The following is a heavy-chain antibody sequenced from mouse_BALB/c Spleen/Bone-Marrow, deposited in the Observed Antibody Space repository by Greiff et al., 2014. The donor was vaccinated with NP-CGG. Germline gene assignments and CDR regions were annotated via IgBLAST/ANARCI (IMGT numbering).Heavy chain of an antibody. V-gene: IGHV1-4*02. CDR3: ARGGTARAAWFAY. CDR1: GYTFTSYT. Sequence: QVQLKESAAELARPGASVKMSCKASGYTFTSYTMHWIKQRPGQGPEWIGYINPSSAYIEYNQKFKDKTTLTADTSSSTAYMQLSSLTSEDSAVYYCARGGTARAAWFAYWGQGTLVTVTA. D-gene: IGHD3-3*01. CDR2: INPSSAYI. J-gene: IGHJ3*01.